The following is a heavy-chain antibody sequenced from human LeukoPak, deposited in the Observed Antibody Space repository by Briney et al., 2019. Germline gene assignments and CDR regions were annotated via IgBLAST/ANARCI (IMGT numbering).Heavy chain of an antibody. D-gene: IGHD1-26*01. CDR1: GYTFTGYY. V-gene: IGHV1-2*02. CDR3: ARDPQLPIVGATILDY. Sequence: GASVTVSCKASGYTFTGYYMHWVRQAPGQGLEWMGWINPNSGGTNYAQKFQGRVTMTRDTSISTAYMELSRLRSDDTAVYYCARDPQLPIVGATILDYWGQGTLVTVSS. CDR2: INPNSGGT. J-gene: IGHJ4*02.